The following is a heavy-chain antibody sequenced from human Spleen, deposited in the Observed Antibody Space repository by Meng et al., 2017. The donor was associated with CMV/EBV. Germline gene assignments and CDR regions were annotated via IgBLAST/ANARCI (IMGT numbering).Heavy chain of an antibody. D-gene: IGHD1-26*01. J-gene: IGHJ3*02. CDR3: ARDGTDYDAFDI. V-gene: IGHV3-21*01. CDR1: GFPFSTFG. CDR2: ISSSSSYI. Sequence: FAASGFPFSTFGINWVRQAPGKGLEWFSSISSSSSYIYYADSVKGRFTISRDNAKNSLYLQMNSLRAEDTAVYYCARDGTDYDAFDIWGQGTMVTVSS.